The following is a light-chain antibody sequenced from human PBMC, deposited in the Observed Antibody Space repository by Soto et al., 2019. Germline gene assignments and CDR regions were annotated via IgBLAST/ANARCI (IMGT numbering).Light chain of an antibody. CDR3: QHDGTSPT. CDR2: GTS. Sequence: EVVLTQSPGTLSLSPGERATLSCRASQTVTTDYLSWYQQKPGQAPRLLIFGTSTRATGIPDRFSGRRSGTDFSLTISRLEPEDFAVYYCQHDGTSPTFGQGTKVEIK. J-gene: IGKJ1*01. CDR1: QTVTTDY. V-gene: IGKV3-20*01.